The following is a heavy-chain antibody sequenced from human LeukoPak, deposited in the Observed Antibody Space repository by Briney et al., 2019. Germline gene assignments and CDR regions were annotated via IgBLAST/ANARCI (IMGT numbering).Heavy chain of an antibody. D-gene: IGHD1-26*01. CDR1: GGSISSGEYY. Sequence: PSETLSLTCTVSGGSISSGEYYWSWIRQPPGKGLEWIGYIYYSGSTYYNPSLKSRVTISVDTSKNQFSLKLSSVTAADTAVYYCARGVGLTKPPIWGQGTMVTVSS. CDR3: ARGVGLTKPPI. V-gene: IGHV4-30-4*08. CDR2: IYYSGST. J-gene: IGHJ3*02.